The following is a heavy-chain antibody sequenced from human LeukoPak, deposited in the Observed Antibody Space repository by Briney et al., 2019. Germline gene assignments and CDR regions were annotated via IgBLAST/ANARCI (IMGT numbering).Heavy chain of an antibody. V-gene: IGHV3-30*18. J-gene: IGHJ4*02. CDR3: ANLPHRRPFDY. CDR1: GFTFSSYG. D-gene: IGHD6-25*01. Sequence: GGSLRLSCAASGFTFSSYGMHWVRQAPGKGLEWVAVISYDGSNKYYADSVKGRFTISRDNSKNTLYLQMNSLRAEDTAVYHCANLPHRRPFDYWGQGTLVTVSS. CDR2: ISYDGSNK.